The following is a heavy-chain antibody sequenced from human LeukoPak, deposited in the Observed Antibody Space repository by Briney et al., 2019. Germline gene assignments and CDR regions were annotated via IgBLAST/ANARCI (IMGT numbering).Heavy chain of an antibody. Sequence: PGGSLRLSCAASGFTFSSYWMHWVRQDPRKGLVWVSRISGDGRNINYADSVRGRFTISRDNAKNTLYLQMNTLRVEDTAVYYCTRDLMGYDVSTGLHHYYMDVWGQGTTVTVSS. CDR3: TRDLMGYDVSTGLHHYYMDV. D-gene: IGHD3-9*01. J-gene: IGHJ6*02. CDR2: ISGDGRNI. CDR1: GFTFSSYW. V-gene: IGHV3-74*01.